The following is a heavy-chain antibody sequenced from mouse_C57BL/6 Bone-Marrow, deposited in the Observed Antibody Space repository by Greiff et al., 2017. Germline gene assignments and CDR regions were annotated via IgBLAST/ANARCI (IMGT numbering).Heavy chain of an antibody. J-gene: IGHJ2*01. CDR1: GYTFTSYW. CDR3: ARGWLQYYFDY. D-gene: IGHD2-2*01. V-gene: IGHV1-59*01. Sequence: QVQLQQPGAELVRPGTSVKLSCKASGYTFTSYWMHWVKQRPGQGLEWIGVIDPSDSYTNYNQKFNGKATLTVDTSSSTAYMQLSSLTSEDSAVYYCARGWLQYYFDYWGQGTTLTVSS. CDR2: IDPSDSYT.